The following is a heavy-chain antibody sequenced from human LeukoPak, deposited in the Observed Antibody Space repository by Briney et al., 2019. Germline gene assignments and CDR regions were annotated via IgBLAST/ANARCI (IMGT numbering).Heavy chain of an antibody. Sequence: PSETLSLTCAVSGVSISSYYWTWIRQPPGKGLEWIGYIYYDGRTSYNPSLRSRITIASDTSKNQFSLKLSNVTAADTAVYYCARHSVVGPTKYYFDYWGQGTLVTVSS. CDR1: GVSISSYY. CDR3: ARHSVVGPTKYYFDY. CDR2: IYYDGRT. V-gene: IGHV4-59*01. J-gene: IGHJ4*02. D-gene: IGHD1-26*01.